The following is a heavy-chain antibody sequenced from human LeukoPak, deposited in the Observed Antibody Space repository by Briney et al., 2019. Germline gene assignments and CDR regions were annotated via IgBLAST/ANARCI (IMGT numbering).Heavy chain of an antibody. Sequence: ASVKVSCKASGYTFSDYYIHWVRQAPGQGLEWMGWINPNSGGTNYAQKFQGRVTVTRDTSISTAYMELSSLRSDDTPVYYCARRDGSYCLLWGQGTLVTVSS. CDR2: INPNSGGT. CDR1: GYTFSDYY. CDR3: ARRDGSYCLL. V-gene: IGHV1-2*02. J-gene: IGHJ4*02. D-gene: IGHD3-10*01.